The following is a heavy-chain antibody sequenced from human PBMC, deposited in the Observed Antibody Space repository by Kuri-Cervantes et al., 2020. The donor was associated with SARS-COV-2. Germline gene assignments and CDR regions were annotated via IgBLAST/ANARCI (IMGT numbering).Heavy chain of an antibody. V-gene: IGHV1-46*01. CDR1: GYTFTSYY. CDR3: ARDRPSYCSSTSCYTSIFDY. Sequence: GGSLRLSCAASGYTFTSYYMHWVRQAPGQGLEWMGIINPSGGSTSYAQKFQGRVTMTRDTSTSTVYMELSSLRSEDTAVYYCARDRPSYCSSTSCYTSIFDYWGQGTLVTVSS. D-gene: IGHD2-2*02. J-gene: IGHJ4*02. CDR2: INPSGGST.